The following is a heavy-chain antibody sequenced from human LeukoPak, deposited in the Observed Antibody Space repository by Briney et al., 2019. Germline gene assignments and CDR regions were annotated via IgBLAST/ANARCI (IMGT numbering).Heavy chain of an antibody. CDR3: AKDIVVVVAPSDY. CDR1: GFTFSSYG. D-gene: IGHD2-15*01. CDR2: IRYDGSNK. Sequence: GGSLRLSCAASGFTFSSYGMHWVRQAPGKGLEWLAFIRYDGSNKYYADSVKGRFTISRDNSKNTLYLQMNSLRAEDTAVYYCAKDIVVVVAPSDYWGQGTLVTVSS. V-gene: IGHV3-30*02. J-gene: IGHJ4*02.